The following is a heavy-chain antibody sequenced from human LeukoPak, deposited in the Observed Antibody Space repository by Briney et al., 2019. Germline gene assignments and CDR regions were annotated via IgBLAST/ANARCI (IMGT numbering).Heavy chain of an antibody. V-gene: IGHV4-59*11. CDR2: IYHSGSS. J-gene: IGHJ3*02. Sequence: PSETLSLTCTVSGGPIDIHYWSWIRQPPGKGLEWIGYIYHSGSSDYNPSLKSRVTMSIDTSKSQVSLKLTSVTAADTAVYYCARDSGSFNDAFDMWGHGTTVTVSS. CDR1: GGPIDIHY. D-gene: IGHD1-26*01. CDR3: ARDSGSFNDAFDM.